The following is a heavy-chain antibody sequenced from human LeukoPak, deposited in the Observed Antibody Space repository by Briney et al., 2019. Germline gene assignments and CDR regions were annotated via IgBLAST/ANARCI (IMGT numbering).Heavy chain of an antibody. D-gene: IGHD3-10*01. CDR3: ARIKYYYGSGARGPLDY. CDR1: GGSISSYY. Sequence: SETLSLTCTVSGGSISSYYWSWIRQPPGKGLEWIWYIYYSGSTNYNPSLKSRVTISVDTSKNQFSLKLSSVTAADTAVYYCARIKYYYGSGARGPLDYWGQGTLVTVSS. CDR2: IYYSGST. V-gene: IGHV4-59*08. J-gene: IGHJ4*02.